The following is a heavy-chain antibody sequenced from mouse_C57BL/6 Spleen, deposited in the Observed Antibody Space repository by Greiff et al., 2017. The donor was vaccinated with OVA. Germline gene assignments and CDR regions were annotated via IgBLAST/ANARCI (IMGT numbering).Heavy chain of an antibody. D-gene: IGHD3-2*02. CDR1: GYTFTSYG. Sequence: QVQLKQSGAELARPGASVKLSCKASGYTFTSYGISWVKQRTGQGLEWIGEIYPRSGNTYYNEKFKGKATLTADKSSSTAYMELRSLTSEDSAVYFCAREEHLAQATPAWFAYWGQGTLVTVSA. J-gene: IGHJ3*01. V-gene: IGHV1-81*01. CDR3: AREEHLAQATPAWFAY. CDR2: IYPRSGNT.